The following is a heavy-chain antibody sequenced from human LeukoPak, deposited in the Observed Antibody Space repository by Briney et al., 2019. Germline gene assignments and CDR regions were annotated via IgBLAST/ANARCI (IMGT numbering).Heavy chain of an antibody. CDR2: IYHSGST. J-gene: IGHJ5*02. V-gene: IGHV4-4*02. CDR1: GGSISSSNW. Sequence: NPSGTLSLTCAVSGGSISSSNWWSWVRQPPGKGLEWIGEIYHSGSTNYNPSLKSRVTISVDKSKNQFSLKLSSVTAADTAVYYCARALKGSGWYNWFDPWGQGTLVTVSS. D-gene: IGHD6-13*01. CDR3: ARALKGSGWYNWFDP.